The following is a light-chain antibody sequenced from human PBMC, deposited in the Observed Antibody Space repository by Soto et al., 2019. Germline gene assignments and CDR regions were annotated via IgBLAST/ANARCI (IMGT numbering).Light chain of an antibody. CDR2: AAS. CDR1: QDIRKY. J-gene: IGKJ5*01. CDR3: HQYDNLPPTTT. Sequence: DGRMTQSPSSLSASVEDRVTIHCQASQDIRKYLNWYQQKPGKAPELLIYAASSLETGVPSRSSGSGSGKEITFTISSLQPEASATASCHQYDNLPPTTTFGQGTLLEIK. V-gene: IGKV1-33*01.